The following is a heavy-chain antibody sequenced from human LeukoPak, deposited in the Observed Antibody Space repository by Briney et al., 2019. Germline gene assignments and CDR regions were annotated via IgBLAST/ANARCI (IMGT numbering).Heavy chain of an antibody. CDR3: AKGYSSPFDP. D-gene: IGHD6-13*01. V-gene: IGHV3-23*01. J-gene: IGHJ5*02. Sequence: PGGSLRLSCAASGFTFSTYAMSWVRQAPGKGLQWVSSISSSGGNTYYADSVKGRFTISRDNSKSTLYLQMNSLRAEDTAVYYRAKGYSSPFDPWGQGTLVTVSS. CDR1: GFTFSTYA. CDR2: ISSSGGNT.